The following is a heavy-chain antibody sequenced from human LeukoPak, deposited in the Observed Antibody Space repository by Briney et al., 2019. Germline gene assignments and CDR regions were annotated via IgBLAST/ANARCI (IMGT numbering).Heavy chain of an antibody. CDR2: ISSSSSYI. Sequence: GGSLRLSCAASGFTFSSYSMNWVRQAPGKGLEWVSSISSSSSYIYYADSVKGRFTISRDNAKNSLYLQMNSLRAEGTAVYYCARDSGNYYDSSGFYYMDVWGKGTTVTVSS. V-gene: IGHV3-21*01. CDR3: ARDSGNYYDSSGFYYMDV. D-gene: IGHD3-22*01. J-gene: IGHJ6*03. CDR1: GFTFSSYS.